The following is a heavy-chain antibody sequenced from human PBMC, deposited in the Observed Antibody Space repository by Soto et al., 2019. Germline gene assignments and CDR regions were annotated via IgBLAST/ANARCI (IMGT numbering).Heavy chain of an antibody. J-gene: IGHJ4*02. V-gene: IGHV3-23*01. Sequence: GGSLRLSCAASGFTFSSYAMSWVRQAPGKGLEWVSAISGSGGSTYYADSVKGRFTISRDNSKNTLYLQMNSLRAEDTAVYYCAKPNLYCSSTSCYDSWGQGTLVTVSS. CDR1: GFTFSSYA. D-gene: IGHD2-2*01. CDR2: ISGSGGST. CDR3: AKPNLYCSSTSCYDS.